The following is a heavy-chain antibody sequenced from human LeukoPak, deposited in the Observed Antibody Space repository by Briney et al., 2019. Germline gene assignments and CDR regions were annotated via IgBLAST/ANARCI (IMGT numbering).Heavy chain of an antibody. D-gene: IGHD6-19*01. CDR1: GGSISSGNYY. V-gene: IGHV4-30-4*08. CDR3: ARHGYPVAGTFDY. CDR2: IYYIGSA. Sequence: PSQTLSLTCSVSGGSISSGNYYWNWIRQPPGKGLEWIGYIYYIGSAYYNPSLKSRVTISVDTSKNQFSLKLSSVTAADTAVYYCARHGYPVAGTFDYWGQGTLVTVSS. J-gene: IGHJ4*02.